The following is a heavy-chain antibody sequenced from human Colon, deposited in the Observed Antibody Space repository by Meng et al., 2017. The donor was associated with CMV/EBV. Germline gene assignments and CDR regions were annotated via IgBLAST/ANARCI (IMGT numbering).Heavy chain of an antibody. CDR3: ARDRSIMITSGATHSMDV. Sequence: SETLSLTCSVSGDSMGNYYWTWIRQTPGKGLEWIGYIHHSGNSNYNPSLKSRVTMSIDTSNNQFSLKLSSVTAADTAVYYCARDRSIMITSGATHSMDVWGQGTTVTVSS. V-gene: IGHV4-59*01. CDR2: IHHSGNS. CDR1: GDSMGNYY. D-gene: IGHD3-16*01. J-gene: IGHJ6*02.